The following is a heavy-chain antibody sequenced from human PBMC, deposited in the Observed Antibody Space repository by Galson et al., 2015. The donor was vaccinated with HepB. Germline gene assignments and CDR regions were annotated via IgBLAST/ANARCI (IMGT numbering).Heavy chain of an antibody. V-gene: IGHV3-30*04. CDR1: GFTFNNYA. D-gene: IGHD5-18*01. CDR3: ARPGYIYGLIKVYLDC. Sequence: SLRLSCAASGFTFNNYAMHWVRQAPGKGLEWLALISYDGNNKYYADSVKGRFTISRDNSKNTLFLQMNSLRAEDTALYYCARPGYIYGLIKVYLDCWGRGTLVTVSS. J-gene: IGHJ4*02. CDR2: ISYDGNNK.